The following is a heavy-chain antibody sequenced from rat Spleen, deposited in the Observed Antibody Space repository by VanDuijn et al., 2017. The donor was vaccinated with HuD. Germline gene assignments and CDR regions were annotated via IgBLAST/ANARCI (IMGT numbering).Heavy chain of an antibody. V-gene: IGHV2-72*01. CDR1: GFSLTSNG. Sequence: QMQLKESGPGLMQPSETLSLTCTVSGFSLTSNGVGWVRQPLGKGLVWMGIIWSNGGTDYNSAFISRLSISRDTSKSQVYLKMNSLQTGDTATYYCARADIASISTDGIWGQGVMVTVSS. CDR3: ARADIASISTDGI. D-gene: IGHD1-2*01. J-gene: IGHJ2*01. CDR2: IWSNGGT.